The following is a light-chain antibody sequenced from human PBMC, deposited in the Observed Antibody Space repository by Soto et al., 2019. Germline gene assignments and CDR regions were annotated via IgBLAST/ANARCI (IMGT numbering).Light chain of an antibody. J-gene: IGKJ1*01. Sequence: EIVLTQSPGTLSLSPGERATLSCRASQSVSSSYLVWYQQKPGQAPRLLIYGASSRATGIPDRFSGSGSATDFTLTISRLEPEDFAVYYCQQYGSSPVTFGQGTKVEIK. CDR3: QQYGSSPVT. CDR2: GAS. V-gene: IGKV3-20*01. CDR1: QSVSSSY.